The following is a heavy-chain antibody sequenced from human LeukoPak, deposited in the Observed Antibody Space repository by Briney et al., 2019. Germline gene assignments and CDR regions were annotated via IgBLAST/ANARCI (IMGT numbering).Heavy chain of an antibody. CDR3: AKTNGYYSD. V-gene: IGHV3-23*01. D-gene: IGHD3-22*01. CDR1: GFTFSSYA. J-gene: IGHJ4*02. CDR2: ISGSGGST. Sequence: PGGSLRLSCAASGFTFSSYAMSWVRQAPGRGLEWVSAISGSGGSTYYADSVKGRFTISRDNSKNSLSLQVSSLRADDTAVYYCAKTNGYYSDWGQGTLVTVSS.